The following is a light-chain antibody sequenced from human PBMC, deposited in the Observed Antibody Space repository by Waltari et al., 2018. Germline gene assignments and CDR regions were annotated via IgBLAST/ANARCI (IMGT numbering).Light chain of an antibody. CDR1: QSVDNN. CDR3: QQYNNWPWT. Sequence: EVLMTQSPATLSVSPGERATLSCRASQSVDNNLAWYQQKNGQAPRPLIYGASTRATGVPASLSGSASGTEFTLTISNLQSADFAVYFCQQYNNWPWTFGQGTRVEI. V-gene: IGKV3-15*01. CDR2: GAS. J-gene: IGKJ1*01.